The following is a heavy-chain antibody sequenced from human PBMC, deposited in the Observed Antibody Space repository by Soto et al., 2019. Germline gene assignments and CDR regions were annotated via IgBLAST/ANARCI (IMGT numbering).Heavy chain of an antibody. J-gene: IGHJ6*02. Sequence: QVQLQESGPGLVKPSETLSLTCTVSGDSISRYYWSWIRLSPGKGLEWIGYIYYSGETNYNPSVKSGVTRSVDRTKNQFSLKLSSVTAADTAVYYCARDQGGEFLKGSGMDVWGQGTTVTVSS. CDR2: IYYSGET. V-gene: IGHV4-59*01. CDR3: ARDQGGEFLKGSGMDV. CDR1: GDSISRYY. D-gene: IGHD3-10*01.